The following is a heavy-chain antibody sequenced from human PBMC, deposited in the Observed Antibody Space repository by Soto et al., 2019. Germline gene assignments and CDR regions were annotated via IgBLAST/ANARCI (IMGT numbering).Heavy chain of an antibody. V-gene: IGHV3-74*01. Sequence: GGSMRIASAASGLTLSSYWMHWVRQAPGKGLVWVSRINSDGRSTSYADSVKGRFTLSRDNAKNTLYLPMNSLRAEDTAVYYCARLPWFGPYGMDVWGQGTTVTVSS. CDR1: GLTLSSYW. D-gene: IGHD3-10*01. J-gene: IGHJ6*02. CDR2: INSDGRST. CDR3: ARLPWFGPYGMDV.